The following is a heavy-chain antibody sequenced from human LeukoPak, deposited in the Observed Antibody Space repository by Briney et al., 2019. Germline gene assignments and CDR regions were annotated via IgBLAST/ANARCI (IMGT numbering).Heavy chain of an antibody. J-gene: IGHJ3*02. D-gene: IGHD3-10*02. CDR2: SSTNGGST. V-gene: IGHV3-64*01. CDR3: ARAFTWGSMFAGFDI. CDR1: GFTFSNYG. Sequence: GGSLRLSCVASGFTFSNYGIHWVRQAPGKGLEYVSGSSTNGGSTYYGSSVKGRFTISRDDSKNTLYLQMGSLRVEDMAVYYCARAFTWGSMFAGFDIRGQGTMVTVSS.